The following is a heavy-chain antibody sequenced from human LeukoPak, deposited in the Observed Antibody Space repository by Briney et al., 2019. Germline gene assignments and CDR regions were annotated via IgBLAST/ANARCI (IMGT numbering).Heavy chain of an antibody. CDR2: INPNSGGT. CDR3: ARDLRWSGSYFYY. J-gene: IGHJ4*02. Sequence: VGSVKVSCKAFGYIFSNFYIHWVRQAPGQGLEWMGWINPNSGGTNYAQKFQGRVTMTRDTSISTAYMELSRLRSDDTAVYYCARDLRWSGSYFYYWGQGTLVTVSS. V-gene: IGHV1-2*02. D-gene: IGHD1-26*01. CDR1: GYIFSNFY.